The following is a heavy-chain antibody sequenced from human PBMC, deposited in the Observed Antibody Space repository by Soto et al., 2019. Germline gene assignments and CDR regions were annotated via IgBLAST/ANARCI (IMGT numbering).Heavy chain of an antibody. J-gene: IGHJ5*02. D-gene: IGHD5-18*01. CDR3: ARGVTTMANLVDWFDP. CDR2: IYHSGST. CDR1: GDSISSNYW. Sequence: PSQTLSLTCAVSGDSISSNYWWSWVRQPPGKGLEWIGEIYHSGSTNYYPSLRSRVTISVDKSKNQFSLKLNSLTAADTAVYYCARGVTTMANLVDWFDPWGQGTLVSVS. V-gene: IGHV4-4*02.